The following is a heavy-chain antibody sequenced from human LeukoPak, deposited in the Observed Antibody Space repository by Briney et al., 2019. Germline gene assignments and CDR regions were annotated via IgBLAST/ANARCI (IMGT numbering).Heavy chain of an antibody. CDR2: IYYSGST. CDR1: GGSISSSSYY. CDR3: ARIYCSSTSCNGEGFDP. Sequence: SETLSLTCTVSGGSISSSSYYWGWIRQPPGKGLEWIGSIYYSGSTYYNPSLKSRVTISVDTSMNQFSLKLSPVTAADTAVYYCARIYCSSTSCNGEGFDPWGQGTLVTVSS. V-gene: IGHV4-39*01. J-gene: IGHJ5*02. D-gene: IGHD2-2*01.